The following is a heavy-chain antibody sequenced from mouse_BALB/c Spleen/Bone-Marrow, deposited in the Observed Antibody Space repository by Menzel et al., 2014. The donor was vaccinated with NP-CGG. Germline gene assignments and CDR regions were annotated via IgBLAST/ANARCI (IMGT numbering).Heavy chain of an antibody. Sequence: DVKLQESGGGLVQPGGSLRLSCAASGFTFTDYYISWVRQPPGKALEWLGFIRNKVKGYTTDYSASVKGRFTISRDNSQSISYLQMNTLRAEDSATYYCARDENVGIYWYFDVWGAGTTVTVSS. J-gene: IGHJ1*01. CDR2: IRNKVKGYTT. CDR3: ARDENVGIYWYFDV. CDR1: GFTFTDYY. V-gene: IGHV7-3*02.